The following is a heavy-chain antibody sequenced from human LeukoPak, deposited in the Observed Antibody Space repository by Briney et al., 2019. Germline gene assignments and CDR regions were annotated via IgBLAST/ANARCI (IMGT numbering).Heavy chain of an antibody. CDR2: INWNGGST. J-gene: IGHJ4*02. Sequence: PGGSLRLSCAASGFTFDDYGMSWVRQAPGKGLEWVSGINWNGGSTGYADSVKGRFTISRDNAKNSLYLQMNSLRAEDTAVYYCARQLIAVAGTPPFDYWGQGTLVTVSS. V-gene: IGHV3-20*04. CDR3: ARQLIAVAGTPPFDY. D-gene: IGHD6-19*01. CDR1: GFTFDDYG.